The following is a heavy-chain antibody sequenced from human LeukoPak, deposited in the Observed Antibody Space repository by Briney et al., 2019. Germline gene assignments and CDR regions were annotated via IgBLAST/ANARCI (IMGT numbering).Heavy chain of an antibody. V-gene: IGHV4-30-2*01. J-gene: IGHJ4*02. CDR2: IYHSGTT. CDR1: GGSISSGGYS. Sequence: SETLSLTCAVSGGSISSGGYSWSWIRQPPGKGLEWIGFIYHSGTTYYNPSLKSRVTISVDRSKNQFSLKLSSVTAADTAVYYCARAVSYYDSSGYYPYYFDYWGQGTLVTVS. CDR3: ARAVSYYDSSGYYPYYFDY. D-gene: IGHD3-22*01.